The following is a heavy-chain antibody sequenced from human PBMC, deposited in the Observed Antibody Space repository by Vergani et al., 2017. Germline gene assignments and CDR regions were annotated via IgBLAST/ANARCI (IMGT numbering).Heavy chain of an antibody. D-gene: IGHD2-21*02. V-gene: IGHV4-59*01. CDR1: GGSISSYY. CDR2: IYYSGST. CDR3: ARNPYCGGDCYSDAFDI. Sequence: QVKLQESGPGLVKPSETLSLTCTVSGGSISSYYWSWIRQPPGKGLEWIGYIYYSGSTNYNPSLQSRVTISVDTSKNQFSLKLSSVTAADTAVYYCARNPYCGGDCYSDAFDIWGQGTMVTVSS. J-gene: IGHJ3*02.